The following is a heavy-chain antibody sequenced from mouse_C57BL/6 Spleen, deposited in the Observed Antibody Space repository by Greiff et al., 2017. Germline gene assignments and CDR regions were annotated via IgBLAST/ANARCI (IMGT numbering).Heavy chain of an antibody. Sequence: VQLLQSGPGLVKPGASVKLSCKASGYTFTSYWLYWVKQRPGQGLEWIGNINLSNGGTNYNEKFQSKATMTVEKTSSTAYMQVSSLASEESAVYYCGRSEAMDYWGQGTSVTVSS. CDR1: GYTFTSYW. CDR3: GRSEAMDY. J-gene: IGHJ4*01. V-gene: IGHV1-53*01. CDR2: INLSNGGT.